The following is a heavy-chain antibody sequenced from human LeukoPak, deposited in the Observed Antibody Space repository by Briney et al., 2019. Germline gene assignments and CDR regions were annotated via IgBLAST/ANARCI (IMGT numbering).Heavy chain of an antibody. CDR1: GGSISSYY. CDR3: AADRQGYCSGGSCYSKLRFDY. D-gene: IGHD2-15*01. Sequence: SETLSLTCTVSGGSISSYYWSWIRQPPGKGLEWIGYIYYSGSTNYNPSLKSRVTISVDTSKNQFSLKLSSVTAADTAVYYCAADRQGYCSGGSCYSKLRFDYWGQGTLVTVSS. J-gene: IGHJ4*02. CDR2: IYYSGST. V-gene: IGHV4-59*01.